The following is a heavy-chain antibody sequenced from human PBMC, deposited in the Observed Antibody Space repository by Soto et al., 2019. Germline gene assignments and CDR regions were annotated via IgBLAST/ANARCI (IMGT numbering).Heavy chain of an antibody. J-gene: IGHJ6*02. V-gene: IGHV3-30*18. Sequence: GSLRLSCAASGFTFSSYGMHWVRQAPGKGLEWVAVISYDGSNKYYADSVKGRFTISRDNSKNTLYLQMNSLRAEDTAVYYCAKDLVKYYYDSSGYYRYGMDVWGQGTTVTVSS. D-gene: IGHD3-22*01. CDR3: AKDLVKYYYDSSGYYRYGMDV. CDR1: GFTFSSYG. CDR2: ISYDGSNK.